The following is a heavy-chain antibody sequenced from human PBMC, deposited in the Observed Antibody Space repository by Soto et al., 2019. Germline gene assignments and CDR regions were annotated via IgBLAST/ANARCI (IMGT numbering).Heavy chain of an antibody. CDR1: GDAINDYY. CDR2: IHYSGLT. Sequence: QVQLQESGPGLVKPSETLSLTCTVSGDAINDYYWTWIRQPPGAGLEWIGYIHYSGLTNYNPSLKSRVTISMDTSKNQFFLKLTSMAAADTAVYYCARRWSGIDFWGQRTLVTVSS. CDR3: ARRWSGIDF. J-gene: IGHJ4*02. D-gene: IGHD3-3*01. V-gene: IGHV4-59*01.